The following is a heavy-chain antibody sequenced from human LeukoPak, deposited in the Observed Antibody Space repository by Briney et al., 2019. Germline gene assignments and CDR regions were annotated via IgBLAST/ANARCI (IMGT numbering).Heavy chain of an antibody. CDR1: GFTFSGYG. CDR3: AKAIWVAATSSWFCLDY. J-gene: IGHJ4*02. CDR2: IHYDGARS. Sequence: GGSLRLSCAASGFTFSGYGMHWVRQAPGKGLEWVAFIHYDGARSYYADSVKGRFTISRDNSRNTLYLQMNSLRPEGTAVYYCAKAIWVAATSSWFCLDYWGQGTLVTVSS. D-gene: IGHD3-10*01. V-gene: IGHV3-30*02.